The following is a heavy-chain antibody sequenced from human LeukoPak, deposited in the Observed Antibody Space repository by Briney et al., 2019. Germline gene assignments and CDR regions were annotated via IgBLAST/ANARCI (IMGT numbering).Heavy chain of an antibody. J-gene: IGHJ4*02. CDR1: GFTFSDYG. V-gene: IGHV3-23*01. Sequence: GGSLRLSCAASGFTFSDYGMNWVRLAPGKGLEWVSSISSRGGSTYYADSVKGRFTVSRDNSKDRLYLQMDSLRAEDTARYYCAKDHFAATDFWGQGTLVTVSS. CDR3: AKDHFAATDF. D-gene: IGHD2-15*01. CDR2: ISSRGGST.